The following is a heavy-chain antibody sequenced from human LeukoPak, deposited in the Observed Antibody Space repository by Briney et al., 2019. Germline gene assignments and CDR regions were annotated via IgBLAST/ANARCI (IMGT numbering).Heavy chain of an antibody. CDR2: ISSSGSTI. CDR1: GLTFSSYS. D-gene: IGHD2-21*02. Sequence: GGSLRLSCAASGLTFSSYSMNWVRQAPGKGLEWVSYISSSGSTIYYADSVKGRFTISRDNAKNSLYLQMNSLRAEDTAVYYCASAAYCGGDCYPYLDYWGQGALVTVSS. V-gene: IGHV3-48*04. CDR3: ASAAYCGGDCYPYLDY. J-gene: IGHJ4*02.